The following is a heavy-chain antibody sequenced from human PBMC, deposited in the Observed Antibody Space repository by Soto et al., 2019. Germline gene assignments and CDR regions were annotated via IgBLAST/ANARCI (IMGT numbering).Heavy chain of an antibody. CDR2: ISSSGSTI. CDR1: GFTFSSYA. V-gene: IGHV3-11*01. CDR3: ASLPAAIDDY. J-gene: IGHJ4*02. Sequence: GGSLRLSCAASGFTFSSYAMSWIRQAPGKGLEWVSYISSSGSTIYYADSVKGRFTISRDNAKNSLYLQMNSLRAEDTAVYYCASLPAAIDDYWGQGTLVTVSS. D-gene: IGHD2-2*01.